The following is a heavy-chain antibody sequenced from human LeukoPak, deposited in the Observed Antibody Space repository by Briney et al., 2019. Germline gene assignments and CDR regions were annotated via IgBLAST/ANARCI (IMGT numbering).Heavy chain of an antibody. D-gene: IGHD4-11*01. Sequence: SETLSLTCTVSGDSISSTTYWWGCIRQSPGKGLEWIGSMSYVGITSYNPSLKSRATISVDTSKNQFSLMLNSVTAADTAVYYCTRLPLDYSLDHWGQGTPVSVSS. CDR1: GDSISSTTYW. CDR3: TRLPLDYSLDH. CDR2: MSYVGIT. J-gene: IGHJ4*02. V-gene: IGHV4-39*01.